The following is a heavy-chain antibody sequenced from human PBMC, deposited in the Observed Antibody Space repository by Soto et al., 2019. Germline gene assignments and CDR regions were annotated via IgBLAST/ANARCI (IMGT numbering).Heavy chain of an antibody. V-gene: IGHV5-10-1*01. CDR1: GYSFAGYW. CDR2: IDPSDSQT. Sequence: GESLKISCKGSGYSFAGYWITWVRQKPGKGLEWMGRIDPSDSQTYYSPSFRGHVTISVTKSITTVFLQWSSLGASDTAMYYCARQIYDSDTGPNFQYYFDSWGQGTPVTVSS. CDR3: ARQIYDSDTGPNFQYYFDS. D-gene: IGHD3-22*01. J-gene: IGHJ4*02.